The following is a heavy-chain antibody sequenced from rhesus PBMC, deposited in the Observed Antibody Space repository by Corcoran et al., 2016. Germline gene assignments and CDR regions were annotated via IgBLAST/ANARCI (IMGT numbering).Heavy chain of an antibody. V-gene: IGHV2-1*01. Sequence: QVTLKVSGPALVEPTQTLTLTCTFSGFSLSTLGMGVGWIRLPSRKTLEWLAHIYWDDDKRYNIFLKDRLNISKDTSKNQVVLTMTNVDPVDTATYYCVRGPTITDFDYWGQGVLVTVSS. CDR2: IYWDDDK. D-gene: IGHD3-40*01. CDR1: GFSLSTLGMG. J-gene: IGHJ4*01. CDR3: VRGPTITDFDY.